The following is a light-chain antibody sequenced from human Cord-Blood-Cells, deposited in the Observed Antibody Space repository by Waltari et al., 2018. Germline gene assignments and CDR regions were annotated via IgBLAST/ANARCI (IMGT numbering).Light chain of an antibody. J-gene: IGLJ2*01. V-gene: IGLV3-1*01. CDR1: TLGDKY. CDR2: QDS. CDR3: QAWDSSAVV. Sequence: SYELTQPPSVSVSPGQTASITCPGDTLGDKYACWYQQKPGQPPVLVIDQDSKRPAGIPERFSGSNSGNTATLTISGTQAMDEADYYCQAWDSSAVVFGGGTKLTVL.